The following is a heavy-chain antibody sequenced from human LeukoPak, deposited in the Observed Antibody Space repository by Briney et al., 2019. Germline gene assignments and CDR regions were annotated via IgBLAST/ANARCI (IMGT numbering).Heavy chain of an antibody. V-gene: IGHV3-15*01. Sequence: PGGSLRLSCAASGFTFSNAWMSWVRQAPGKGLEWVGRIKRKTDGGTTDYAAPVKGRFTISRDDSKNTLYLQMNSLNIEDTAVYYCTITVATSIDSWGQGTLVTVSS. CDR3: TITVATSIDS. CDR2: IKRKTDGGTT. J-gene: IGHJ4*02. CDR1: GFTFSNAW. D-gene: IGHD5-12*01.